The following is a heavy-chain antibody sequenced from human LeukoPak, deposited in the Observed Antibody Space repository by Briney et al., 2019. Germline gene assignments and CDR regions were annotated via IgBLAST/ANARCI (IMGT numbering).Heavy chain of an antibody. V-gene: IGHV4-59*08. D-gene: IGHD1-14*01. CDR2: IYDSGRT. Sequence: SETLSLTCIVSGGSITSYYWSWIRQPPGKGLEWIGYIYDSGRTNYNSSLRSRVTISVDTSKNQFSLKLSSVTAADTAVYYCARTNQISETAFDIWGQGTMVIVSS. CDR1: GGSITSYY. CDR3: ARTNQISETAFDI. J-gene: IGHJ3*02.